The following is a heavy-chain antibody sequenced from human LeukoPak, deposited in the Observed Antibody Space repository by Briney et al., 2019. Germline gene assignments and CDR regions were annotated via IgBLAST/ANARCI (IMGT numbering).Heavy chain of an antibody. Sequence: SETLSLTCAVYGGSFSGYYWSWIRQPPGKGLEWIGEINHSGSTNYNPSLKSRVTISVDTSKNQFSLKLSSVTAADTAVYYCARGKARHQLVDYKSDYWGQGTLSPSPQ. CDR2: INHSGST. CDR1: GGSFSGYY. CDR3: ARGKARHQLVDYKSDY. J-gene: IGHJ4*02. V-gene: IGHV4-34*01. D-gene: IGHD6-13*01.